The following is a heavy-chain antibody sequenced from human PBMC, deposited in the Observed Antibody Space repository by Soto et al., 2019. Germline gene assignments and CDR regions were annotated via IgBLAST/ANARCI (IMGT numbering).Heavy chain of an antibody. J-gene: IGHJ6*02. CDR3: ARGYCSGGSCYSGGNYYYHNMDV. D-gene: IGHD2-15*01. CDR1: GGTFSSYA. CDR2: IIPIFHTS. V-gene: IGHV1-69*01. Sequence: QVQLVQSGAELKKPGSSVKVSCKASGGTFSSYAISWVRQAPGQGLEWMGGIIPIFHTSNYAQKFQGRVTITAGEFPSTAYMELSSLRSEDTAVYYCARGYCSGGSCYSGGNYYYHNMDVWCQGTTVTVSS.